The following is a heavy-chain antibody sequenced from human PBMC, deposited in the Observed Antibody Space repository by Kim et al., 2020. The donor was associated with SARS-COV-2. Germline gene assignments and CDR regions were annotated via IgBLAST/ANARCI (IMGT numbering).Heavy chain of an antibody. CDR2: IYYSGST. CDR1: GGSISSSSYY. D-gene: IGHD4-17*01. Sequence: SETLSLTCTVSGGSISSSSYYWGWIRQPPGKGLEWIGSIYYSGSTYYNPSLKSRVTISVDTSKNQFSLNLVSVTAADTAVYYCASPSGHYGDDPSYFDYWGQGTLVTVSS. CDR3: ASPSGHYGDDPSYFDY. V-gene: IGHV4-39*07. J-gene: IGHJ4*02.